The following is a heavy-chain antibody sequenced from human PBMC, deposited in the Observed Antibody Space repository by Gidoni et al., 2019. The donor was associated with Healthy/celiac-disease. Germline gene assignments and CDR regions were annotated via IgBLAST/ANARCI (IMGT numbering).Heavy chain of an antibody. CDR3: AVTYYYGSGSYKPDYYYYGMDV. D-gene: IGHD3-10*01. CDR1: GYSFTSYW. V-gene: IGHV5-51*03. Sequence: EVQLVQSGAEVKKPGESLKISCKGSGYSFTSYWIGWVRQMPGKGLEWMGIIYPGDSDTRYSPSFQGQVTISADKSISTAYLQWSSLKASDTAMYYCAVTYYYGSGSYKPDYYYYGMDVWGQGTTVTVSS. CDR2: IYPGDSDT. J-gene: IGHJ6*02.